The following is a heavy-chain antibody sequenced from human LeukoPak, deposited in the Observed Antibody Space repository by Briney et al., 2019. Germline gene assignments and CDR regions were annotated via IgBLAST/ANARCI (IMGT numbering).Heavy chain of an antibody. J-gene: IGHJ4*02. CDR1: GNSISSGYY. CDR2: IYHSGSA. D-gene: IGHD3-22*01. CDR3: ARRNYPYYYDSSGYYYFDY. V-gene: IGHV4-38-2*02. Sequence: PSETLSLTCSVSGNSISSGYYWGWIRQPPGKGLEWIGSIYHSGSAYYNPSLKSRVTISVDKSKNQFSLKLSSVTAADTAVYYCARRNYPYYYDSSGYYYFDYWGQGTLVTVSS.